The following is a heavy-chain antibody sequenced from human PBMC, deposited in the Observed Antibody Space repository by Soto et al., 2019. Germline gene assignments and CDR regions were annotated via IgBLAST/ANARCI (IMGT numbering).Heavy chain of an antibody. CDR2: TNHSGST. Sequence: NPYLTRAVHHVSLSGSYRSCTRQPPGKGLEWIGETNHSGSTNYNPSLKSRVTISVDTSKNQFSLKLSSVTAADTAVYYCARGGRRIAARSYYYYGMDVWGQVPTVT. J-gene: IGHJ6*02. V-gene: IGHV4-34*01. D-gene: IGHD6-6*01. CDR1: HVSLSGSY. CDR3: ARGGRRIAARSYYYYGMDV.